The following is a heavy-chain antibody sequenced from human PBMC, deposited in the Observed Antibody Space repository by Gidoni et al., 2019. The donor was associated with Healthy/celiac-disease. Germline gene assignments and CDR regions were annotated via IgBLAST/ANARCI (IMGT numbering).Heavy chain of an antibody. V-gene: IGHV3-23*04. CDR3: AKGYYDFWSGYYY. CDR1: GFTSRSYA. CDR2: ISGSGGST. J-gene: IGHJ4*02. D-gene: IGHD3-3*01. Sequence: EVQLVESGGGLVQPGGTLRLSCAASGFTSRSYAMSWVRQAPGKGLEGVSAISGSGGSTYYADSVKGRFTISRDNSKNTLYLQMNSLRAEDTAVYYCAKGYYDFWSGYYYWGQGTLVTVSS.